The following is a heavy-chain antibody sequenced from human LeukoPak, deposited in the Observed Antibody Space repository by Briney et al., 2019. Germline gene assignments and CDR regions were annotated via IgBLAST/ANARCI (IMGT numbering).Heavy chain of an antibody. CDR3: ARDSTWGWYFEL. Sequence: PGGSLRLSCAASGFTFSTYSMNWVRQAPGKGLEWVSSISSSSIYIYYADSVKGRFTISRDDAKKSLYLQMNSLRAEDTAMYYCARDSTWGWYFELRGRGTLVTISS. J-gene: IGHJ2*01. CDR2: ISSSSIYI. D-gene: IGHD7-27*01. V-gene: IGHV3-21*01. CDR1: GFTFSTYS.